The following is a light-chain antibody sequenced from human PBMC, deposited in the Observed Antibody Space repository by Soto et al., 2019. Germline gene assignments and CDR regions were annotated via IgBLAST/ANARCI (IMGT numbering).Light chain of an antibody. Sequence: EIVMTQSPATLSVSPGERATLSCRASQSLSSNLAWYQQKPGHAPRLLIYGASTRATGIPARFSGSESGTEFTLTISSLQSEDFAVYYCQQYNKWPLTFGGGTKVEIK. J-gene: IGKJ4*01. CDR3: QQYNKWPLT. CDR1: QSLSSN. V-gene: IGKV3-15*01. CDR2: GAS.